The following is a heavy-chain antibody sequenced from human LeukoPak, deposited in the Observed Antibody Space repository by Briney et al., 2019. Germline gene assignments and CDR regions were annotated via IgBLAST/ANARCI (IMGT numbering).Heavy chain of an antibody. V-gene: IGHV3-30*02. CDR2: IRYDGSNK. CDR1: GFTFSSYG. CDR3: AKSHPSYGSSSNYFDY. J-gene: IGHJ4*02. Sequence: GGSLRLSCAASGFTFSSYGMHWVRQAPGKGLEWVAFIRYDGSNKYYADSVKGRFTISRDNSKNTLYLQMNSLRAEDTAVYYCAKSHPSYGSSSNYFDYWGQGTLVTVSS. D-gene: IGHD6-6*01.